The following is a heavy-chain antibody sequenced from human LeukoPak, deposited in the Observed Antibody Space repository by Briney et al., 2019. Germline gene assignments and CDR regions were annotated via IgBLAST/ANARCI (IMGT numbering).Heavy chain of an antibody. CDR3: ASNPQQLVPPHFDY. CDR2: INPNSGGT. CDR1: GYSFTGYY. Sequence: ASVKVSCKASGYSFTGYYMYWVRQAPGQGLEWMGWINPNSGGTNYAQKFQGRVTMTRDPSISTAYMELSRLRSDDTAVYYCASNPQQLVPPHFDYWGQGTLVTVSS. V-gene: IGHV1-2*02. J-gene: IGHJ4*02. D-gene: IGHD6-13*01.